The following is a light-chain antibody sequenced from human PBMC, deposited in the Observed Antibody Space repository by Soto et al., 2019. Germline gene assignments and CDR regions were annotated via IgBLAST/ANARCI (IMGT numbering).Light chain of an antibody. Sequence: EIVLTQSPGTLSLSPGERATLSCRASQSVSSSYLAWYQQKPGQAPRLLIYGASSRATGIPDRVSGSGSGTAFTLTISSLEPEDFAVYSCQQYGSSPRTFGQGTKLEIK. J-gene: IGKJ2*01. V-gene: IGKV3-20*01. CDR3: QQYGSSPRT. CDR2: GAS. CDR1: QSVSSSY.